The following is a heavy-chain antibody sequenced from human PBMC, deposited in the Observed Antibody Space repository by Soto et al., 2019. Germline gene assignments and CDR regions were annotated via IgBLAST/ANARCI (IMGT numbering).Heavy chain of an antibody. V-gene: IGHV4-59*02. J-gene: IGHJ5*02. Sequence: SETLSLTCTVSGGSVSSYYWSWIRQPPGKGLEWIGYIYYSGSTNYNPSLKSRVTISVDTSKNQFSLKLSSVTAADTAVYYCARIVVVAATPGWFDPWGQGTLVTVSS. CDR2: IYYSGST. D-gene: IGHD2-15*01. CDR1: GGSVSSYY. CDR3: ARIVVVAATPGWFDP.